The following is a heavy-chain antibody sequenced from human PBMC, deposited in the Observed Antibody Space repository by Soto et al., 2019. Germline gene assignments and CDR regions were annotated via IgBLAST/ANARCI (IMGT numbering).Heavy chain of an antibody. CDR3: AKGVDGYNYYFDY. CDR1: GFTFDDYT. V-gene: IGHV3-43*01. Sequence: GGSLRLSCAASGFTFDDYTMHWVRQAPGKGLEWVSLISWDGGSTYYADSVKGRFTISRDNSKNSLYLQMNSLRTEDTALYYCAKGVDGYNYYFDYWGQGTLVTVSS. J-gene: IGHJ4*02. D-gene: IGHD5-12*01. CDR2: ISWDGGST.